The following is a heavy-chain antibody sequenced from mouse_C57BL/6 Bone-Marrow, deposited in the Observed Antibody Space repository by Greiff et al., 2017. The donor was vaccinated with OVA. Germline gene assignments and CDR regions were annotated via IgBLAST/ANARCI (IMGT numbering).Heavy chain of an antibody. V-gene: IGHV5-17*01. CDR1: GFTFSDYG. J-gene: IGHJ1*03. Sequence: EVKLVESGGGLVKPGGSLKLSCAASGFTFSDYGMHWVRQAPEKGLEWVAYISSGSSTIYYADTVKGRFTISRDNAKNTLFLQMTSLRSEDTAMYYGATYYYGSSPWYFDVWGTGTTVTVSS. CDR2: ISSGSSTI. D-gene: IGHD1-1*01. CDR3: ATYYYGSSPWYFDV.